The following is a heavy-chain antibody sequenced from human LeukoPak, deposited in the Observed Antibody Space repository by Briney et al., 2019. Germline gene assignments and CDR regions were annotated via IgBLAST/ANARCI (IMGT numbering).Heavy chain of an antibody. V-gene: IGHV3-21*01. Sequence: TGGSLRLSCAASGFTFSSYSMNWVRQAPGKGPEWVASISSSSSYIYYADSVKGRFTISRDNAKNSLYLQMNSLRAEDTAVYYCARSPGEWEPMYYFDYWGQGTLVTVSS. J-gene: IGHJ4*02. CDR2: ISSSSSYI. CDR3: ARSPGEWEPMYYFDY. CDR1: GFTFSSYS. D-gene: IGHD1-26*01.